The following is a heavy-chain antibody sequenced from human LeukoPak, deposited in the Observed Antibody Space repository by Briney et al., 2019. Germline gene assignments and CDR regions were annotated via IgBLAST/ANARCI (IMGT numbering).Heavy chain of an antibody. V-gene: IGHV3-9*01. Sequence: PGGSLRLSCAASGLTLDDYAMHWVRQIPGKGLEWVSGISWNSGNIGYAASVKGRFTISRENAKNSLYLQMNSLRAEDTAVYYCAREYSSSSEGYYYYYGMDVWGQGTTVTVSS. CDR2: ISWNSGNI. J-gene: IGHJ6*02. CDR1: GLTLDDYA. D-gene: IGHD6-6*01. CDR3: AREYSSSSEGYYYYYGMDV.